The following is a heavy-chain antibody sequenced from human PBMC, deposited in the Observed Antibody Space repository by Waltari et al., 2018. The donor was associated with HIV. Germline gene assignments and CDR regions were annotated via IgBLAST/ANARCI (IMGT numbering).Heavy chain of an antibody. D-gene: IGHD3-3*01. CDR3: SRDTFGEYDF. J-gene: IGHJ4*02. CDR2: INIDGRTI. V-gene: IGHV3-74*01. CDR1: GFRVTNYW. Sequence: EVQLVQSGGGLIKPGGSLRLSCAASGFRVTNYWMHWVRQSPGKGLVWVSRINIDGRTIDYADSVKGRFTISRDSAKNTLSLQMNSLREEDTAVYYCSRDTFGEYDFWGQGALVTVSS.